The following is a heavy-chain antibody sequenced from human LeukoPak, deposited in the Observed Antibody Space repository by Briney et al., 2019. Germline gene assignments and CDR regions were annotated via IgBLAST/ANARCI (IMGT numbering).Heavy chain of an antibody. CDR2: IYTSGGA. D-gene: IGHD6-19*01. Sequence: SETLSLTCTVSGGSIRSGSYYWSWIRQPAGKGLEWIGRIYTSGGANYNPSLKSRVTISVDTSKNQFSLKLSSVTAADTAVYYCVRESSGWRSLQVRGNWLDPWGQGTLVTVSS. V-gene: IGHV4-61*02. CDR3: VRESSGWRSLQVRGNWLDP. CDR1: GGSIRSGSYY. J-gene: IGHJ5*02.